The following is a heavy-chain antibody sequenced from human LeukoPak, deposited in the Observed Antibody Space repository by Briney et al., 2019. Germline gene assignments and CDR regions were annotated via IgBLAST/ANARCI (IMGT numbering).Heavy chain of an antibody. CDR1: GGSISSSSYY. CDR3: AKYAGGWGYYYYMDV. D-gene: IGHD3-16*01. V-gene: IGHV4-39*07. CDR2: IYYSGST. Sequence: SETLSLTCTVSGGSISSSSYYWGWIRQPPGKGLEWIGSIYYSGSTYYKPSLESRVTVSIATSKSQFSLNLRSVTAADTAVYYCAKYAGGWGYYYYMDVWGKGTTVTVSS. J-gene: IGHJ6*03.